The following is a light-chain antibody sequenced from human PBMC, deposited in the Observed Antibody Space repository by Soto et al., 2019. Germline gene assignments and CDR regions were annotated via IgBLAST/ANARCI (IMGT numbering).Light chain of an antibody. J-gene: IGKJ1*01. CDR2: GAS. V-gene: IGKV3-20*01. CDR1: QTVLNNY. Sequence: EIVLTQSPGTLSLSPGERATLSCRASQTVLNNYLTWYQQKPGQAPRRLIFGASIRATGIPDRFSGSGSGTDFTLTISRLEPEDFAVYYCQYYGNSPLTFGQGTKVDIK. CDR3: QYYGNSPLT.